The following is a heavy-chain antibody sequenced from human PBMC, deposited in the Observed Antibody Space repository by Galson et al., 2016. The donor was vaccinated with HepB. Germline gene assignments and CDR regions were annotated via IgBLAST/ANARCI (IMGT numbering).Heavy chain of an antibody. CDR2: TYYRSQWYY. D-gene: IGHD2-21*02. V-gene: IGHV6-1*01. J-gene: IGHJ3*02. Sequence: CAISGDSVSSNSAAWNWIRQSPSRGLEWLGRTYYRSQWYYEYALSVRNRITINPDTSKNHFSLQLNSVAPEDTAVYFCARAYCGGDCYTDGALDIWGQGTMVTVSS. CDR3: ARAYCGGDCYTDGALDI. CDR1: GDSVSSNSAA.